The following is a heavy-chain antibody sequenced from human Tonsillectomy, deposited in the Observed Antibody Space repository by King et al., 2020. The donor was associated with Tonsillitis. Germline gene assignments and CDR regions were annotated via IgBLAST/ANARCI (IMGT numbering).Heavy chain of an antibody. CDR2: ISNTGSP. CDR3: ARTGYYDTSGYYSA. CDR1: RDSISSHY. Sequence: QLQESGPGLVKPSETLSLTCTVSRDSISSHYWSWIRQPPGKGLEWIGFISNTGSPYYNPSLQSRFSMSVDTSKNQFILKMTSVTAADTAVYYCARTGYYDTSGYYSAWGQGALVTVSS. V-gene: IGHV4-59*11. J-gene: IGHJ5*02. D-gene: IGHD3-22*01.